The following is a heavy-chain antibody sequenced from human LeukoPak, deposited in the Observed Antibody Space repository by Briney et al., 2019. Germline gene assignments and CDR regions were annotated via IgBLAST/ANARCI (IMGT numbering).Heavy chain of an antibody. CDR2: IKQDGSEK. D-gene: IGHD2-2*01. CDR3: ARYIVVVPAAMFDY. CDR1: GFTFSSYW. Sequence: PGGSLRLFCAASGFTFSSYWMSWVRQAPGKGLEWVANIKQDGSEKYYVDSVKGRFTISRDNAKNSLYLQMNSLRAEDTAVYYCARYIVVVPAAMFDYWGQGTLVTVSS. V-gene: IGHV3-7*03. J-gene: IGHJ4*02.